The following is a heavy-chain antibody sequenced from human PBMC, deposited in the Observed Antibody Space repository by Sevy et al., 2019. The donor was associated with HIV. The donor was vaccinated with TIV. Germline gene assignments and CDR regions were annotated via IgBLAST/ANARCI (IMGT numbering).Heavy chain of an antibody. Sequence: GGSLRLSCAVSGFTFSSYSMNWVRQAPGKGLEWVSSISSSSSYIYYANSVKGRFTISRDNAKNSLYLQMNSLRAEDTAVYYCARDRPFAISTGTTGTTVFGYYGMDVWGQGTTVTVSS. CDR3: ARDRPFAISTGTTGTTVFGYYGMDV. V-gene: IGHV3-21*01. CDR2: ISSSSSYI. CDR1: GFTFSSYS. J-gene: IGHJ6*02. D-gene: IGHD1-1*01.